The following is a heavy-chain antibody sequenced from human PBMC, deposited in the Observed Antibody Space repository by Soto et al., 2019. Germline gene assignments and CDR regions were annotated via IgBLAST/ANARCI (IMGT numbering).Heavy chain of an antibody. V-gene: IGHV3-53*01. CDR3: ARDPPGIAASGGGG. J-gene: IGHJ4*02. D-gene: IGHD6-13*01. CDR1: GFTVSNNY. CDR2: IYSGGST. Sequence: GVSLRLSCAASGFTVSNNYMRWVRQAPGKGLEWVSLIYSGGSTHYADSVKGRFTISRDNSKNTLYLQMNSLRVEDTAVYYCARDPPGIAASGGGGWGQGTLVTVSS.